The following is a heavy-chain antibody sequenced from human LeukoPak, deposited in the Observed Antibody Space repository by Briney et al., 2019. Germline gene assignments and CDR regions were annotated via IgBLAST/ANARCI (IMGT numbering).Heavy chain of an antibody. CDR2: IYYSGST. CDR1: GGSISSYY. V-gene: IGHV4-59*12. D-gene: IGHD3-22*01. J-gene: IGHJ6*03. Sequence: PSETLSLTCSVSGGSISSYYWSWIRQPPGKGLEWIGYIYYSGSTNYNPSLKSRVTISVDTSKNQFSLKLSSVTAADTAVYYCARGGPDSSGYYYYYYYMDVWGKGTTVTVSS. CDR3: ARGGPDSSGYYYYYYYMDV.